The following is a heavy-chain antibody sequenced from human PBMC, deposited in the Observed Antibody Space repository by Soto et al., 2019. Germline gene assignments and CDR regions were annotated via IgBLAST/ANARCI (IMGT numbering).Heavy chain of an antibody. Sequence: QVQLQQSGPGLVKPSQTLSLTCAISGDSVSSHSSAWNWIRQSPSRGLEWLGRTYYSSRWYNDYAVSVKSRITLNPDTSKNQLSLQLNSVTPEDTAVYYCARGGVTPMTDIAPEPYYYYGMDVWGQGTTVTASS. CDR3: ARGGVTPMTDIAPEPYYYYGMDV. V-gene: IGHV6-1*01. J-gene: IGHJ6*02. D-gene: IGHD6-13*01. CDR2: TYYSSRWYN. CDR1: GDSVSSHSSA.